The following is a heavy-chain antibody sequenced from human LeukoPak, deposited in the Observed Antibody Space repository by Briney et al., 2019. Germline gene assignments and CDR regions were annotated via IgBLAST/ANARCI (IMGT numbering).Heavy chain of an antibody. CDR2: IYYAGST. CDR1: GGSFSSYV. CDR3: ARSFSDRFYFEH. Sequence: SETLSLTCTASGGSFSSYVWSWIRQPPGKGLEWIGYIYYAGSTNYNPSLNSRVTMSVDTSKNQFSLFLTSVNAADTAMYYCARSFSDRFYFEHWGQGALVTVSS. V-gene: IGHV4-59*08. D-gene: IGHD1-14*01. J-gene: IGHJ4*02.